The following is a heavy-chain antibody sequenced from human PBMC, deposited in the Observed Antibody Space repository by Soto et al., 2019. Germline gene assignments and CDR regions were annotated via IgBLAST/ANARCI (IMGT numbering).Heavy chain of an antibody. J-gene: IGHJ4*01. CDR1: GFSLSTNGVG. V-gene: IGHV2-5*02. D-gene: IGHD3-9*01. CDR2: IYWDGDK. Sequence: QITLKESGPPRVKPTQTLTLTCTFSGFSLSTNGVGVGWIRQPPGKALEWLALIYWDGDKRYNRSLKSRATITKDSSNTQLVLTMTDMDPVDTATYYCAHSLGDILTGYPLNFFDYWGHGILVTVSS. CDR3: AHSLGDILTGYPLNFFDY.